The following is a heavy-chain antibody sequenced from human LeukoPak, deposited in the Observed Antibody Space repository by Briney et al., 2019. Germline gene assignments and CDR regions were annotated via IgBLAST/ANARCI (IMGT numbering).Heavy chain of an antibody. CDR1: GGSISSSSYY. V-gene: IGHV4-39*01. J-gene: IGHJ4*02. CDR2: IYYSGST. D-gene: IGHD3-3*01. Sequence: PSETLSLTCTVSGGSISSSSYYWGWIRQPPGKGLEWIGSIYYSGSTYYNPSLKSRVTISVDTSKNQFSLKLSFVTAADTAVYYCASGGITIFGVVIKTFDYWGQGTLVTVSS. CDR3: ASGGITIFGVVIKTFDY.